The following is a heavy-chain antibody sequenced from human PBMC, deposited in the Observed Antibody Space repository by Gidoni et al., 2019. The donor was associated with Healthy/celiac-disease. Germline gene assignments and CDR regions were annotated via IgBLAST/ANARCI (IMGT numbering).Heavy chain of an antibody. V-gene: IGHV3-30-3*01. CDR2: ISYDGSNK. CDR3: ARGGVAVAGTVDY. D-gene: IGHD6-19*01. CDR1: GFTFSSYA. J-gene: IGHJ4*02. Sequence: QVQLVESGGGVVQPGRSLRLSCAASGFTFSSYAMHWVRQAPGKGLEWVAVISYDGSNKYYADSVKGRFTISRDNSKNTLYLQMNSLRAEDTAVYYCARGGVAVAGTVDYWGQGTLVTVSS.